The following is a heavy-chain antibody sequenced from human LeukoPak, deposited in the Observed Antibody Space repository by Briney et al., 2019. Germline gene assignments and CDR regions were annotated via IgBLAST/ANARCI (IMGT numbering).Heavy chain of an antibody. D-gene: IGHD6-19*01. J-gene: IGHJ4*02. CDR2: IYYSGST. V-gene: IGHV4-39*01. Sequence: KPSETLSLTCTVSGGSISSSSYYWGWIRQPPGKGLEWIGSIYYSGSTYYNPSLKSRVTISVDTSKNQFSLKLSSVTAADTAVYYCARVSYEYSSGWDEGIYFDYWGQGTLVTVSS. CDR1: GGSISSSSYY. CDR3: ARVSYEYSSGWDEGIYFDY.